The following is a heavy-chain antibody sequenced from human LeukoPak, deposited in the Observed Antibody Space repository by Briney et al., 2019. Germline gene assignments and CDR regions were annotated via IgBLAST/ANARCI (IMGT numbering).Heavy chain of an antibody. V-gene: IGHV4-61*02. Sequence: PSETLSLTCTVSGGSISSGSYYWSWIRQPAGKGLEWIGRIYTSGSTNYNPSLKSRVTISVDTSKNQFSLKLSSVTAADTAVYYCAREKQLVLAKYNWFDPWGQGTLVTVSS. CDR1: GGSISSGSYY. J-gene: IGHJ5*02. CDR2: IYTSGST. D-gene: IGHD6-13*01. CDR3: AREKQLVLAKYNWFDP.